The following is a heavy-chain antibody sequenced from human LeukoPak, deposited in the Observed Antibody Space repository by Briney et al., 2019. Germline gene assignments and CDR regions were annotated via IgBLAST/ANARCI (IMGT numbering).Heavy chain of an antibody. CDR1: GFTFSSYW. CDR3: TSMVWNDPGFDY. V-gene: IGHV3-7*03. CDR2: IKQDGSEK. D-gene: IGHD1-1*01. J-gene: IGHJ4*02. Sequence: GSLRLSCAASGFTFSSYWMSWVRQAPGKGLEWVANIKQDGSEKYYVDSVKGRFTISRDNAKNSLYLQMNSLRAEDTAVYYCTSMVWNDPGFDYWGQGTLVTVSS.